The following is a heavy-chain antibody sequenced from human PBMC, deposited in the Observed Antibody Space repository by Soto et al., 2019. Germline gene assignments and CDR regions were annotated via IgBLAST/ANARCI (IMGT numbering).Heavy chain of an antibody. CDR2: ISYSGNT. D-gene: IGHD2-15*01. CDR1: GGSIGSNGYY. V-gene: IGHV4-31*03. J-gene: IGHJ4*02. CDR3: ARAVESRYFDY. Sequence: SETLSLTCTVSGGSIGSNGYYWSWIRQHPGKGLEWIGYISYSGNTYSTPSLKSRVTISRDTSKNQFSLKLSSVTAADTAVYSCARAVESRYFDYWGQGTLVTVSS.